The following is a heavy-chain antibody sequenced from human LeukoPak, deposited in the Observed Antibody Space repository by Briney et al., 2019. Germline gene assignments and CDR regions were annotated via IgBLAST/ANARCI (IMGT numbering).Heavy chain of an antibody. J-gene: IGHJ5*02. V-gene: IGHV4-59*01. CDR3: ARGQLRDVINWFDP. D-gene: IGHD2/OR15-2a*01. CDR2: IYYSGST. Sequence: SETLSLTCTVSGGSISSYYWSWIRQPPGKGLEWIGYIYYSGSTNYNPSLKSRVTISVDTSKNQFSLKLSSVTAADTAVCYCARGQLRDVINWFDPWGQGTLVTVSS. CDR1: GGSISSYY.